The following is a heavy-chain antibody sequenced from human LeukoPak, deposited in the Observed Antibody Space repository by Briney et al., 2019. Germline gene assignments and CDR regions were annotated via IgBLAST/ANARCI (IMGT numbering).Heavy chain of an antibody. J-gene: IGHJ5*02. V-gene: IGHV4-34*01. CDR1: GGSFSGYY. CDR2: INHSGST. D-gene: IGHD1-7*01. CDR3: ARNYPWYNWFDP. Sequence: SETLSLTCVVYGGSFSGYYWSWIRQPPGKGLEWIGEINHSGSTNYNPSLKSRVTISVDTSKNQFSLKLSSVTAADTAVYYCARNYPWYNWFDPWGQRTLVTVSS.